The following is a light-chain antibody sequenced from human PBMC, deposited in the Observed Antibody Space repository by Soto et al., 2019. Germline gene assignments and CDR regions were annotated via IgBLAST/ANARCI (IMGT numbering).Light chain of an antibody. CDR2: VAS. CDR1: QSVSSSY. Sequence: EIVLTQSPGTLSLSPGERATLSCRASQSVSSSYLAWYQQKPGQAPRLLIYVASSRATGIPDRFSGSGSGTDFTLTINRLEPEDFAVYYCQQYGSSPYTFGQGTKLEIK. CDR3: QQYGSSPYT. V-gene: IGKV3-20*01. J-gene: IGKJ2*01.